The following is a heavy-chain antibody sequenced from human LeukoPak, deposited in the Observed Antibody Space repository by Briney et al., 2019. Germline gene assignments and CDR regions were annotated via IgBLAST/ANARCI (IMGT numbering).Heavy chain of an antibody. CDR3: ARGDSSSVYFQH. CDR1: GGSISSGGYY. Sequence: PSETLSLTCTVSGGSISSGGYYWSWIRQPPGKGLEWIGYIYHSGSTYYNPSLKSRVTISVDRSKNQFSLKLSSVTAADTAVYYCARGDSSSVYFQHWGQGTLVTVSS. V-gene: IGHV4-30-2*01. CDR2: IYHSGST. D-gene: IGHD6-13*01. J-gene: IGHJ1*01.